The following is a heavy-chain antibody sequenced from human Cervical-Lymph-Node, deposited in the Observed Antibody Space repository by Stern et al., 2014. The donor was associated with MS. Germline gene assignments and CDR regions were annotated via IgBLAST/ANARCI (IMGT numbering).Heavy chain of an antibody. V-gene: IGHV5-51*01. CDR2: IFPGGSDI. Sequence: EVQLVQSGPEVKRPGESLKISCQASGYTFTSYWIGWVRQMPGKGLEWIAIIFPGGSDIRYSPSFQGHVPISADKSSSTAYLQWNNLKASDTAIYYCARQRYFDYWGQGTLVTVSS. CDR1: GYTFTSYW. J-gene: IGHJ4*02. CDR3: ARQRYFDY.